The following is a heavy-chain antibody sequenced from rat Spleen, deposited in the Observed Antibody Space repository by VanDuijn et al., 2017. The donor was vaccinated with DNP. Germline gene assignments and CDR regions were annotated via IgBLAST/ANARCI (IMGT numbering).Heavy chain of an antibody. D-gene: IGHD1-12*02. CDR2: IWNNGAT. V-gene: IGHV2-41*01. CDR1: GFSLTSNS. J-gene: IGHJ4*01. CDR3: TRDQDFYYDGGYYPALDA. Sequence: QVQLKESGPGLVQPSQTLSLTCTVAGFSLTSNSVHWVRQSPGKGLEWMGVIWNNGATRYNSALKSRLSFSKATSKSQVFLKMNSLQTNDTGTYYCTRDQDFYYDGGYYPALDAWGQGTSVTVSS.